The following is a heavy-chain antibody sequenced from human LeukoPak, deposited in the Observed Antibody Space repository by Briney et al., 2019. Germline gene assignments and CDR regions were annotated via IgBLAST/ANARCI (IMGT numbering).Heavy chain of an antibody. V-gene: IGHV4-39*01. Sequence: PSETLSLTYTVSGGSISSSSYYWGWIRQPPGKGLEWIGSIYYSGSTYYNPSLKSRVTISVDTSKNQFSLKLSSVTAADTAVYYCARQGGSYSSSWYRYYYYGMDVWGQGTTVTVSS. J-gene: IGHJ6*02. CDR3: ARQGGSYSSSWYRYYYYGMDV. D-gene: IGHD6-13*01. CDR2: IYYSGST. CDR1: GGSISSSSYY.